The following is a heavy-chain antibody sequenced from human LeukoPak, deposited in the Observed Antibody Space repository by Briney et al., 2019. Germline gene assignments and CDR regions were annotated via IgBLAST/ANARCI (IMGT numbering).Heavy chain of an antibody. V-gene: IGHV1-2*02. CDR1: GYXFTGYY. D-gene: IGHD4-17*01. CDR3: AIGINDYGARTGDYFDY. Sequence: ASVKVSCKASGYXFTGYYIHWVRQAPGQGLEWMGWINPNSGGTNYAQKFQGRVTMTRDTSISTAYMELSRLRSDDTAVYYCAIGINDYGARTGDYFDYWGQGTLVTVSS. CDR2: INPNSGGT. J-gene: IGHJ4*02.